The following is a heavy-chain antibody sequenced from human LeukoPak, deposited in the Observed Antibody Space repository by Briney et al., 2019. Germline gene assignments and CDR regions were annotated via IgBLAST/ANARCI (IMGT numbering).Heavy chain of an antibody. V-gene: IGHV3-23*01. Sequence: XYAMSWVRQAPGKGLEWVSAISGSGTDTFYANSVKGRFTISRDNPKNTLYLQMNSLRAEDTAVYYCAKGGGSSCYSPSDYWGQGTLVTVSS. CDR3: AKGGGSSCYSPSDY. J-gene: IGHJ4*02. CDR2: ISGSGTDT. D-gene: IGHD2-15*01. CDR1: XYA.